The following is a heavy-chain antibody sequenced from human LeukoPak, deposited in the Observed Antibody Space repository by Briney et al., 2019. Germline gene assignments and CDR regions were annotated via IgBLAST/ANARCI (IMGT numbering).Heavy chain of an antibody. V-gene: IGHV5-51*01. CDR1: GYSFTSYW. CDR3: XXXTIVEGYNWFDP. J-gene: IGHJ5*02. Sequence: GESLKISCKGSGYSFTSYWIGWVRQLPGKGLEWMGIIYPGDSDTRYSPSFQGQVTISADKSISTAYLQWSSLKASDTAMDYCXXXTIVEGYNWFDPWGQGTLVTVSS. D-gene: IGHD2-2*01. CDR2: IYPGDSDT.